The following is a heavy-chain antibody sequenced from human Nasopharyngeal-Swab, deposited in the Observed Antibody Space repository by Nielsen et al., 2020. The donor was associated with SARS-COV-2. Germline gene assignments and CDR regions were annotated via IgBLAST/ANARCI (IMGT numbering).Heavy chain of an antibody. CDR2: IYDSGGT. Sequence: SETLSLTCTVSGGSVSSGSYYWSWIRQPPGKGLEWIGYIYDSGGTKYNPSLKSRVTESIDTSKNQFFLKLTSVTAADTAVYYCARERPGKSDAFDIWGQGTLVTVSS. CDR1: GGSVSSGSYY. D-gene: IGHD4-23*01. CDR3: ARERPGKSDAFDI. V-gene: IGHV4-61*01. J-gene: IGHJ3*02.